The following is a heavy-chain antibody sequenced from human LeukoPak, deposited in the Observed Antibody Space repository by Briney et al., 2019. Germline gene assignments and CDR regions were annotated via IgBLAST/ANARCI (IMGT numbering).Heavy chain of an antibody. J-gene: IGHJ4*02. CDR2: INHSGST. CDR1: GGSFSGYY. V-gene: IGHV4-34*01. CDR3: ARDVLLWFGELPFAN. Sequence: SETLSLTCAVYGGSFSGYYWSWLRQPPGNGLEWIGEINHSGSTNYNPSLKSRVTISVDTSKNQFSLKLSSVTAADTAVYYCARDVLLWFGELPFANWGQGTLVTVSS. D-gene: IGHD3-10*01.